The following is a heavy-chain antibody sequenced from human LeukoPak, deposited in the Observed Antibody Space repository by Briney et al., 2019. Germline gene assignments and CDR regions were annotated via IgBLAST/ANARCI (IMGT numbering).Heavy chain of an antibody. D-gene: IGHD3-9*01. CDR2: IYYSGST. Sequence: SETLSLTCTVSGGSISSSSYYWGWIRQPPGKGLEWIGSIYYSGSTYYNPSLKSRVTISVDTSKNQFSLKLSSVTAADTAVYYCARADYDILTGPLDYWGQGTLVTVSS. CDR3: ARADYDILTGPLDY. CDR1: GGSISSSSYY. V-gene: IGHV4-39*07. J-gene: IGHJ4*02.